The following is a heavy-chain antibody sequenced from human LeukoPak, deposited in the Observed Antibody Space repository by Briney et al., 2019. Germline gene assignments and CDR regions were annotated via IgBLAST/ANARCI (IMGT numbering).Heavy chain of an antibody. CDR3: TRMTTGHDY. V-gene: IGHV4-34*01. CDR2: INHSGYT. J-gene: IGHJ4*02. D-gene: IGHD4-17*01. CDR1: GVSFNDYY. Sequence: SETLSLTCAVSGVSFNDYYWSWVRQAPGKGLEWIGEINHSGYTDDSPSLKSRVTISIDTSRKQFSLNLRSVTVADTGVYYCTRMTTGHDYWGQGTLVTVSS.